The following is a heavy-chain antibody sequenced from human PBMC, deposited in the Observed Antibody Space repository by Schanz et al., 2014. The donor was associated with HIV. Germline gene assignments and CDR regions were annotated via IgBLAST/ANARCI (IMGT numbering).Heavy chain of an antibody. Sequence: EVQLLESGGGFVQPGGSLRLSCAASGFTFSSYWMTWVRQAPGKGLEMVANMNQDGSRKYYVDSVKGRFTISRDNAANSLFLQMNSLRTEDTAVYYCARDLNVGRHFDHWGQGTLVTVSS. V-gene: IGHV3-7*01. CDR1: GFTFSSYW. D-gene: IGHD1-26*01. CDR3: ARDLNVGRHFDH. CDR2: MNQDGSRK. J-gene: IGHJ4*02.